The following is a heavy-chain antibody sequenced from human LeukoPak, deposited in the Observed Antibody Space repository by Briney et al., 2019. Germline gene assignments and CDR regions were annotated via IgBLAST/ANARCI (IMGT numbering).Heavy chain of an antibody. D-gene: IGHD3-16*01. V-gene: IGHV1-69*05. J-gene: IGHJ6*03. CDR1: GGTFSSYA. CDR2: IIPIFGTA. Sequence: SVKVSCKASGGTFSSYAISWVRQAPGQGLEWMGGIIPIFGTANYAQKFQGRVMITTDESTSTAYMELSSLRSEDTAVYYCARNGLGVTDYMDVWGKGTTVTVSS. CDR3: ARNGLGVTDYMDV.